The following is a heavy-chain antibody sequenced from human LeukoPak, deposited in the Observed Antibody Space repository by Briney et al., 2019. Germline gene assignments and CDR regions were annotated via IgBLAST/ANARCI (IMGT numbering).Heavy chain of an antibody. CDR2: ISATGSTT. J-gene: IGHJ6*03. Sequence: PGGSLRLSCAASGFTFSTYAMTWVRQAPGKGLESVSLISATGSTTYYAESVRGRFTISRDNSKNTLCLQMNSLRAEDTAVYYCAKDRSSSWYYYYYYYYMDVWGKGTTVTISS. CDR3: AKDRSSSWYYYYYYYYMDV. V-gene: IGHV3-23*01. D-gene: IGHD6-13*01. CDR1: GFTFSTYA.